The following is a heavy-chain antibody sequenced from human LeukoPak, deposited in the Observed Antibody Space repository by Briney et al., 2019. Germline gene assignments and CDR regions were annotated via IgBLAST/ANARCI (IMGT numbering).Heavy chain of an antibody. V-gene: IGHV3-30-3*01. Sequence: GGSLRLSCAASGLSFSSYTMHWVRQAPGKGLEWVAVISYDGTEKYYGDSVKGRFTISRDNSKNTLYLQMNSLRAEDTALYYCARDGHGVPLDYWGQGTLVTVSP. J-gene: IGHJ4*02. CDR3: ARDGHGVPLDY. CDR2: ISYDGTEK. CDR1: GLSFSSYT. D-gene: IGHD4-17*01.